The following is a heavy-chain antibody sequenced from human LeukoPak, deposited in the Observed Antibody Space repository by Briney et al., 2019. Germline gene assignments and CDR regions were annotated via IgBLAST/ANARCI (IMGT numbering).Heavy chain of an antibody. CDR1: GDSVSSVSYY. V-gene: IGHV4-61*01. CDR2: MSPSGTT. D-gene: IGHD3-22*01. CDR3: ARGQDDRSGTFDY. J-gene: IGHJ4*02. Sequence: SGTLSLTCTVSGDSVSSVSYYLSWIRQPPGKGLDWIAYMSPSGTTNYNPSLKSRVTTSVDTSRTQFSLRLSSVTAADTAVYYCARGQDDRSGTFDYWGQGTLVTVSS.